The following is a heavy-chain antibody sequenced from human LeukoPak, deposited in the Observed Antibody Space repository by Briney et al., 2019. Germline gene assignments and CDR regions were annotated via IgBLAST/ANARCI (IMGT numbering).Heavy chain of an antibody. CDR1: GFTFSSYA. V-gene: IGHV3-23*01. Sequence: GGPLRLSCAASGFTFSSYAMSWVRQAPGKGLEWVSAISGSGGSTYYADSVKGRFTISRDHSKNTLYLQMNSLRAEDTAVYYCAKDLGSYYDFWSGYNYWGQGTLVTVSS. CDR3: AKDLGSYYDFWSGYNY. J-gene: IGHJ4*02. CDR2: ISGSGGST. D-gene: IGHD3-3*01.